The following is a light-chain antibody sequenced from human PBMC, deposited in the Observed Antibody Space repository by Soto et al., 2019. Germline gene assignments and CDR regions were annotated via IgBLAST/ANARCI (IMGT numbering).Light chain of an antibody. J-gene: IGLJ3*02. Sequence: QSALTQPASVSGSPGQSITISCTGTSSDVGGYNYLSWYQQHPGKAPKVMIYEVSNRPSGVSNRFSGSKSGNTASLTISGLQAEDEADYFCSYYNTSGLPVFGGGTKLTVL. CDR3: SYYNTSGLPV. CDR1: SSDVGGYNY. CDR2: EVS. V-gene: IGLV2-14*01.